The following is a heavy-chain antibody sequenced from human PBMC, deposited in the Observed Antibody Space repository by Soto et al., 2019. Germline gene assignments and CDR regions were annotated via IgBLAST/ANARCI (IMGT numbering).Heavy chain of an antibody. Sequence: QVQLVQSGTEVKKPGASVKVACKAFGYSFTDYYIHWVRQAPGQGLEWLGWINPNNGGTDYAQKFRDWATITRDTSISTAYMELKRLRSDDTAVYYCAIAIPSSGWSPFDYWGQGTLVTVSS. CDR1: GYSFTDYY. V-gene: IGHV1-2*04. J-gene: IGHJ4*02. CDR3: AIAIPSSGWSPFDY. D-gene: IGHD6-13*01. CDR2: INPNNGGT.